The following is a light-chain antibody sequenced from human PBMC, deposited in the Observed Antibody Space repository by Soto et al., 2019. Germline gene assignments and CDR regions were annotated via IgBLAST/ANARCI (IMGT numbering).Light chain of an antibody. Sequence: DIQMTQSPSSVSASVGDRVTITCRASQAISTWLAWYQQKPGKAPKLLIYAASNLQTGVPSRFSGSGSGTVSTLTIRGLRPEFFANYNCEPEKSFPGTFGQGTKVEIK. V-gene: IGKV1-12*01. CDR2: AAS. J-gene: IGKJ1*01. CDR3: EPEKSFPGT. CDR1: QAISTW.